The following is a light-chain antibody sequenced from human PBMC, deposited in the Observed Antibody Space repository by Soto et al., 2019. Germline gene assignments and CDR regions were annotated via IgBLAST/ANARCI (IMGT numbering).Light chain of an antibody. V-gene: IGLV1-40*01. CDR1: SSNIGAGYD. CDR2: GNG. CDR3: QSYDSSLSGSIV. Sequence: QLVLTQPPSVSGAPGQRVTISCTGSSSNIGAGYDVHWYQQLPGTAPKLLIYGNGNRPSGVPDRFSGSKSGTSASLAITGLQAEDEADYYCQSYDSSLSGSIVFGTGTKVTVL. J-gene: IGLJ1*01.